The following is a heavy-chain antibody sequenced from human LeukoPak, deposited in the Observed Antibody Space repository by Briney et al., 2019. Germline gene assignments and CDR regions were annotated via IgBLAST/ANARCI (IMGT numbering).Heavy chain of an antibody. V-gene: IGHV3-23*01. D-gene: IGHD1-14*01. J-gene: IGHJ4*02. Sequence: GGSLRLSCAASGFTFSSYAMSWVRQAPGKGLEWVSAISGSGGSKYYADSVKGRFTISRDNSKNTLYLQMNSLRVEDTAVYYCAKESSRTENYFDYWGQGTLVTVSS. CDR3: AKESSRTENYFDY. CDR1: GFTFSSYA. CDR2: ISGSGGSK.